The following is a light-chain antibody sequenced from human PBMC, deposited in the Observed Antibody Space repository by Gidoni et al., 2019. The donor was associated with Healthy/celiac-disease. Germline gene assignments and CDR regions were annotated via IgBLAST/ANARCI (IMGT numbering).Light chain of an antibody. J-gene: IGKJ1*01. Sequence: EIVMTQSPATLSASPGERATLSCSASQRSSSNLAWYQQKPGQAPRLRIYGASTRATGIPARFSGSGSGTEFTLTISSLQSEDFAVYYCQQYNNWPPWTFGQGTRVEIK. V-gene: IGKV3-15*01. CDR2: GAS. CDR3: QQYNNWPPWT. CDR1: QRSSSN.